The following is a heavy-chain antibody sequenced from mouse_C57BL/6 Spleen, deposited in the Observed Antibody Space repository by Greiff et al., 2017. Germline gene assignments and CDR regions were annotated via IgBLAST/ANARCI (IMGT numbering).Heavy chain of an antibody. CDR2: IYPRSGNT. Sequence: QVHVKQSGAELARPGASVKLSCKASGYTFTSYGISWVKQRTGQGLEWIGEIYPRSGNTSYNEKFKGKATLTADKSSSTAYMELRSLTSEDSAVYFCARRDYGSSGFDYWGQGTTLTVSS. D-gene: IGHD1-1*01. J-gene: IGHJ2*01. V-gene: IGHV1-81*01. CDR1: GYTFTSYG. CDR3: ARRDYGSSGFDY.